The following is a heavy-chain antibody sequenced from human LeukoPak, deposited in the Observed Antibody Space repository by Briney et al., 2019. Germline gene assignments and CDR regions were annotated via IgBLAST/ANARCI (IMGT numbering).Heavy chain of an antibody. V-gene: IGHV3-30-3*01. CDR2: ISYDGSNK. CDR3: ARGPGIAAAGPPFDY. CDR1: RFTFSSYA. J-gene: IGHJ4*02. Sequence: PGRSLRLSCAASRFTFSSYAMHWVRQAPGKGLEWVAVISYDGSNKYYADSVKGRFTISRDNSKNTLYLQMNSLRAEDTAVYYCARGPGIAAAGPPFDYWGQGTLVTVSS. D-gene: IGHD6-13*01.